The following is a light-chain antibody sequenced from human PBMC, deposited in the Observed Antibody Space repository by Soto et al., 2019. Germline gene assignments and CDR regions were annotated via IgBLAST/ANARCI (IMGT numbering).Light chain of an antibody. V-gene: IGLV2-23*01. Sequence: QSVLTQPASVSGSPGQSISISCTGTTSTVATYDLVSWYQQHPGKAPRLLIYEATKRHSGTSNRFSGSKSGNTASLTISGRQSEDEADYYCSSVGESVAVYVMFGGVTPLTV. CDR2: EAT. J-gene: IGLJ3*02. CDR3: SSVGESVAVYVM. CDR1: TSTVATYDL.